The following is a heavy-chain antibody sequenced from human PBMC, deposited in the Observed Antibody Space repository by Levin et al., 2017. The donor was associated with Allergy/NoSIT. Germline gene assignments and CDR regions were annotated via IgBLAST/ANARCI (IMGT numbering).Heavy chain of an antibody. D-gene: IGHD6-19*01. CDR1: GFTFSSYS. Sequence: GGSLRLSCAASGFTFSSYSMNWVRQAPGKGLEWVSSISSSSSYIYYADSVKGRFTISRDNAKNSLYLQMNSLRAEDTAVYYCAREAEKQWLVVGGALDYWGQGTLVTVSS. V-gene: IGHV3-21*01. CDR3: AREAEKQWLVVGGALDY. CDR2: ISSSSSYI. J-gene: IGHJ4*02.